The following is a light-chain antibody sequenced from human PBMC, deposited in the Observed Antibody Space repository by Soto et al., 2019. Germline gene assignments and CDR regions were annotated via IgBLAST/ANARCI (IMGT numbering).Light chain of an antibody. Sequence: QSALTQPASVSGSPGQSITISCTGTSSDVGGYNSVSWYQQHPGKVPKLMINDVSKRPSGVSDRFSGSKSGNTAALTISGLQSEDEADYYCSSYTSSSLLVFGGGTKVTVL. CDR2: DVS. J-gene: IGLJ2*01. CDR1: SSDVGGYNS. V-gene: IGLV2-14*01. CDR3: SSYTSSSLLV.